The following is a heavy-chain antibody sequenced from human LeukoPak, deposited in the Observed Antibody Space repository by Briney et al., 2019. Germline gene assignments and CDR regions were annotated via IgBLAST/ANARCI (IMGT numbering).Heavy chain of an antibody. CDR2: MNPNSGNT. CDR1: GYTFTSYD. Sequence: ASVKVSCKASGYTFTSYDINWVRQATGQGLEWMGWMNPNSGNTGYAQKFQGRVTMTRDTSTSTVYMELSSLRSEDTAVYYCARDRPYYDSRWFDPWGQGTLVTVSS. V-gene: IGHV1-8*02. J-gene: IGHJ5*02. D-gene: IGHD3-22*01. CDR3: ARDRPYYDSRWFDP.